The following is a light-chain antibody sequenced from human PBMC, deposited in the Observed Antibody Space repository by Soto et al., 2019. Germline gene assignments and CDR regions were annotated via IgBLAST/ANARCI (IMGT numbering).Light chain of an antibody. J-gene: IGKJ3*01. CDR3: HQYDRTPIYT. CDR2: GAS. V-gene: IGKV3-20*01. Sequence: EIELTQSPATLSLSPGDRATLSCRASQSVSDNHLAWYHKKPGPPPRLLIYGASNSATGIPDRCSGHGSGTDVFLPISRLEPPDFATYYCHQYDRTPIYTFGHGTKVDI. CDR1: QSVSDNH.